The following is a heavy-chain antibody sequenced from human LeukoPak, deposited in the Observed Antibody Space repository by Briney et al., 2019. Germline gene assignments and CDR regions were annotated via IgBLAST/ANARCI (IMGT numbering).Heavy chain of an antibody. Sequence: ASVTVSCKVSGSALIDLSMQWVRQVPGKGGEWMGGFDHENGETMYAQKFQGRVIMTDDTYTDTAYMDLTSLRYEDTAVYYCATGHSTGYHYWFDPWGQGTLVTVSS. CDR2: FDHENGET. D-gene: IGHD6-19*01. J-gene: IGHJ5*02. CDR1: GSALIDLS. CDR3: ATGHSTGYHYWFDP. V-gene: IGHV1-24*01.